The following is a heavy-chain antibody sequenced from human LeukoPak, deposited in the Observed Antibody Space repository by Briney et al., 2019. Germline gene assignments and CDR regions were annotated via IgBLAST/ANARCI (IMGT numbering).Heavy chain of an antibody. CDR3: AKAKIDYDFWSAPHTPPWDY. CDR1: GYTFTSYY. J-gene: IGHJ4*02. Sequence: ASVKVSCKASGYTFTSYYMHWVRQAPGQGLEWMGIINPSGGSTSYAQKFQGRVTMTRDTSTSTVYLELSSLRSEDTAVYDGAKAKIDYDFWSAPHTPPWDYWGQGTLVTVSS. V-gene: IGHV1-46*01. D-gene: IGHD3-3*01. CDR2: INPSGGST.